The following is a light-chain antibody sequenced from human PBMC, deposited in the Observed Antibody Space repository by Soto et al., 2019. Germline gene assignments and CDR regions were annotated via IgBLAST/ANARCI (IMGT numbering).Light chain of an antibody. CDR1: QSVSRNS. CDR3: QQYGTSPPT. J-gene: IGKJ3*01. CDR2: GAS. Sequence: EIVLTQSPGTLSLSPGERATLSCRASQSVSRNSLAWYQQQPGQAPRLLIYGASSMATDIPDRFSGSGSGTDFTLIVSRLEPEDFAMYFCQQYGTSPPTFGPGTKVDIK. V-gene: IGKV3-20*01.